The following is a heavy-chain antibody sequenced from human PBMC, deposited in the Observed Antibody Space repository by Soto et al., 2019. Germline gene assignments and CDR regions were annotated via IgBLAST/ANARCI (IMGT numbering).Heavy chain of an antibody. Sequence: EVQLVESGGGLVQPGGSLRLSCAASRFTFSEYWMTWVRQAPGKGLGWLANIKQDGSEKYYVDSVEGRFPISRDNAKNSLYLQMYGLRAEDTAVYYCARDLGSARVGFYYGMDVWGQGTTVTVSS. CDR3: ARDLGSARVGFYYGMDV. V-gene: IGHV3-7*01. D-gene: IGHD6-6*01. CDR1: RFTFSEYW. J-gene: IGHJ6*02. CDR2: IKQDGSEK.